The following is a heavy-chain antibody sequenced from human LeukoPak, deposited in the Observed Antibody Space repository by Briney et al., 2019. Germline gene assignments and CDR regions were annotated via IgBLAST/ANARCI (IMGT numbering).Heavy chain of an antibody. V-gene: IGHV3-30*02. D-gene: IGHD1-26*01. Sequence: GGSLRLSCAASGFTFSSYGMLWVRQAPGKGLEWVAFIRYDGSNKYYADSVKGRFTISRDNSKNSLYLQMNSLRAEDTAVYYCAKDLVGAMPLDAFDIWSQGTMVTVSS. CDR3: AKDLVGAMPLDAFDI. J-gene: IGHJ3*02. CDR2: IRYDGSNK. CDR1: GFTFSSYG.